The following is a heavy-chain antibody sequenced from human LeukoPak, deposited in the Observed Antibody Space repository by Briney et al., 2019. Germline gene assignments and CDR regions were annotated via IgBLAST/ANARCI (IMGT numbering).Heavy chain of an antibody. CDR2: ISGSGGST. CDR1: GFTFSSYG. CDR3: VRYCNGGNCYRDAFDI. J-gene: IGHJ3*02. Sequence: GGSLRLSCAASGFTFSSYGMSWVRQAPGKGLDWVSGISGSGGSTYYADSVRGRFTISRDNSKNTLYLQMNSLRAEDTAVYYCVRYCNGGNCYRDAFDIWGQGTMVTVSS. V-gene: IGHV3-23*01. D-gene: IGHD2-15*01.